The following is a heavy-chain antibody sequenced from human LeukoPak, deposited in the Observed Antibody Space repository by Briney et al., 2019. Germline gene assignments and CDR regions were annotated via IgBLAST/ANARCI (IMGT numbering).Heavy chain of an antibody. Sequence: PGASVKVSCKASGYTFTSYGISWVRQAPGQGLEWMGWISAYNGNTNYAQKLQGRVTITTDTSTSTAYMELRSLRSDDTAVYYCATVATMKGVLYYYYYMDVWGKGTTVTVSS. CDR1: GYTFTSYG. CDR2: ISAYNGNT. D-gene: IGHD5-12*01. V-gene: IGHV1-18*01. J-gene: IGHJ6*03. CDR3: ATVATMKGVLYYYYYMDV.